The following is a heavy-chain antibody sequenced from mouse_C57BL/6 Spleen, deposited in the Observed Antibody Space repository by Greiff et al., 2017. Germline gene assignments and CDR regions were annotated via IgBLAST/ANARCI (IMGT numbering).Heavy chain of an antibody. V-gene: IGHV3-5*01. Sequence: EVQLVESGPGLVKPSQTVFLTCTVTGISITTGNYRWSWIRQFPGNKLEWIGYIYYSGTITYNPSLTSRTTITRDTPKNQFFLEMNSLTAEDTATYYCAREGYYGSSYRYFDVWGTGTTVTVSS. CDR3: AREGYYGSSYRYFDV. CDR1: GISITTGNYR. CDR2: IYYSGTI. J-gene: IGHJ1*03. D-gene: IGHD1-1*01.